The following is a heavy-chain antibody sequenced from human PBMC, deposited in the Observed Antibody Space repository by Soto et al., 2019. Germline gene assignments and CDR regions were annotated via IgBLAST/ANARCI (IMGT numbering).Heavy chain of an antibody. CDR3: AKVYGSGDRPYYYGMDV. J-gene: IGHJ6*02. D-gene: IGHD2-15*01. Sequence: EVQLLESGGGLVQPGGSLRLSCVASGFIFSRYAITWVRQAPGKGLEWISVISGSGDRTYYADSVKGRFTISRDNSKNTLYVQMNSLRAEDTAVYYCAKVYGSGDRPYYYGMDVWGQGTTVTVSS. CDR2: ISGSGDRT. CDR1: GFIFSRYA. V-gene: IGHV3-23*01.